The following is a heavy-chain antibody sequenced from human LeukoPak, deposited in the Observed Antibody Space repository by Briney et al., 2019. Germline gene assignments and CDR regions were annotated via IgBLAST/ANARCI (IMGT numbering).Heavy chain of an antibody. D-gene: IGHD6-19*01. Sequence: GRSLRLSCAASGFTFSSYGMHWVRQAPGKGLEWVAVISYDGSNKYYADSVKGRFTISRDNSKNTLYLQMNSLRAEDTAVYYCARGTGYQQWLVIDYWGQGTLVTVSS. CDR1: GFTFSSYG. J-gene: IGHJ4*02. CDR3: ARGTGYQQWLVIDY. V-gene: IGHV3-30*03. CDR2: ISYDGSNK.